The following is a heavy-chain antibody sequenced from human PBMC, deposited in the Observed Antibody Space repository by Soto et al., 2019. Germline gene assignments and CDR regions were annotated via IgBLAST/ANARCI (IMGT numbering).Heavy chain of an antibody. Sequence: PCRSRRLSGTASGFPFINVLMSWVRHAPVQGMDVLGPIKIKNHGETTEYAAPGKGKFSISRDDSKNMLFLKMNTLEIAETGTYYCAPLYEGQQNYSDYWGQGTLATGSS. CDR1: GFPFINVL. CDR3: APLYEGQQNYSDY. J-gene: IGHJ4*02. V-gene: IGHV3-15*01. D-gene: IGHD1-1*01. CDR2: IKIKNHGETT.